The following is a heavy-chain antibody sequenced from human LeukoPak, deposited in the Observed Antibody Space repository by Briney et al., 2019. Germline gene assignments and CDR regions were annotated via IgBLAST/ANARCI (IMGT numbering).Heavy chain of an antibody. CDR2: INHSGST. Sequence: SETLSLTCAVYGGSFSGYYWSWIRQPPGKGLEWIGEINHSGSTNYNPSLKSRVTISVDTSKNQFSLKLSSVTAADTAVYYCARWSDGYGDYGTLDYWAREPWSPSPQ. D-gene: IGHD4-17*01. CDR1: GGSFSGYY. J-gene: IGHJ4*02. CDR3: ARWSDGYGDYGTLDY. V-gene: IGHV4-34*01.